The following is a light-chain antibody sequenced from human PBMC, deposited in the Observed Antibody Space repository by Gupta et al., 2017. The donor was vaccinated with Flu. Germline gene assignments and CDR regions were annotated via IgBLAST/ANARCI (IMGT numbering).Light chain of an antibody. CDR3: NSRDSSADHLYV. Sequence: VLVIYGKNNRPSGIPDRFSGSSSGNTASLTITGAQAEDEADYYCNSRDSSADHLYVFATGTKVTVL. V-gene: IGLV3-19*01. J-gene: IGLJ1*01. CDR2: GKN.